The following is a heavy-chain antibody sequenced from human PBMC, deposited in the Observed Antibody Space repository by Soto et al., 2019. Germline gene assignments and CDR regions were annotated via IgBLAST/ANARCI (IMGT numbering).Heavy chain of an antibody. Sequence: PWGSLRLSCAASGFTVISNYISCGRHSPLKWRECVSFIYSGDTTYYTDSVKGRFTISRDNSKNTLYLQMNSLRAEDTAVYYCARGRGYYDSSGYSGYYFDYWGLGTLVTVSS. CDR3: ARGRGYYDSSGYSGYYFDY. D-gene: IGHD3-22*01. CDR1: GFTVISNY. CDR2: IYSGDTT. V-gene: IGHV3-53*01. J-gene: IGHJ4*02.